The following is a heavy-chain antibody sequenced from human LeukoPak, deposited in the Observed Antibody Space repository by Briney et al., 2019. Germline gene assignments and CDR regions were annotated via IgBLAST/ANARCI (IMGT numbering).Heavy chain of an antibody. CDR2: TGSICSTI. CDR3: ERVGGRGIDY. Sequence: GETLRLSCSASGGSFNSYSMSWGRQSPPKGLELISYTGSICSTIHYSDSLHGRFTISRDNDQKSLFLQTDTLRGDATDVYYCERVGGRGIDYWGQGSLVLVSS. J-gene: IGHJ4*02. CDR1: GGSFNSYS. V-gene: IGHV3-48*01.